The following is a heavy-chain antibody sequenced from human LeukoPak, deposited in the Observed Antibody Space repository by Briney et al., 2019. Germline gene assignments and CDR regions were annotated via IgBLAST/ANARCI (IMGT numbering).Heavy chain of an antibody. V-gene: IGHV4-61*02. CDR3: ARGSPILWFDY. Sequence: SQTLSLTCTVSGGSISSGSYYWSWIRQPAGKGLEWIGRIYTSGSTNYNPSLKSRVTISVDTSKNQFSLKLSSVTAADTAVYYCARGSPILWFDYWGQGTLVTVSS. CDR2: IYTSGST. J-gene: IGHJ4*02. D-gene: IGHD2/OR15-2a*01. CDR1: GGSISSGSYY.